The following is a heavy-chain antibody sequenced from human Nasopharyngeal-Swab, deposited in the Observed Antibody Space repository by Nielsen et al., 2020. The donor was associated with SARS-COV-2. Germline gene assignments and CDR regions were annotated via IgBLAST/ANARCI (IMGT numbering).Heavy chain of an antibody. D-gene: IGHD2-8*01. CDR1: GGSISSYY. Sequence: GSLRLSCTVSGGSISSYYWSWIRQPPGKGLEWIGYIYYSGSTNYNPSLKSRVTISVDTSKNQFSLKLSSVTAADTAVYYCASGLMVYAIASPFDYWGQGTLVTVSS. CDR2: IYYSGST. V-gene: IGHV4-59*08. J-gene: IGHJ4*02. CDR3: ASGLMVYAIASPFDY.